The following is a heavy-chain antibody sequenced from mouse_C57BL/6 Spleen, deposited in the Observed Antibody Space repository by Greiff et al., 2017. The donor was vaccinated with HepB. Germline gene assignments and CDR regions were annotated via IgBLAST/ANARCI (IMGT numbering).Heavy chain of an antibody. CDR1: GFTFSDYG. J-gene: IGHJ1*03. CDR2: ISSGSSTI. Sequence: DVKLVESGGGLVKPGGSLKLSCAASGFTFSDYGMHWVRQAPEKGLEWVAYISSGSSTIYYADTVKGRFTISRDNAKNTLFLQMTSLRSEDTAMFYCARRTTVVAHWYFEVWGTGTTVTVSS. CDR3: ARRTTVVAHWYFEV. D-gene: IGHD1-1*01. V-gene: IGHV5-17*01.